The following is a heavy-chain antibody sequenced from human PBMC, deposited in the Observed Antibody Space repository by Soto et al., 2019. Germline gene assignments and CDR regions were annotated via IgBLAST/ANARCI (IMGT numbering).Heavy chain of an antibody. Sequence: QVQLVQSGAEAKKPGASVRVSCKASGYIFTRYAIHWVRQAPGQRLEWMGWLNVGNGDTRYSPKLQGRVTITRDTSASAAYMDLNSLISEDTAVYYCTRDEIVGTAWGQGTLVTVSS. CDR2: LNVGNGDT. CDR3: TRDEIVGTA. CDR1: GYIFTRYA. V-gene: IGHV1-3*01. D-gene: IGHD5-12*01. J-gene: IGHJ5*02.